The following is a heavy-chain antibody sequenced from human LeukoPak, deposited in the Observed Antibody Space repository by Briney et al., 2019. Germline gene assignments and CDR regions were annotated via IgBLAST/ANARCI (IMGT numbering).Heavy chain of an antibody. V-gene: IGHV3-7*01. CDR2: IKQDVSEK. J-gene: IGHJ3*02. D-gene: IGHD5-18*01. Sequence: PGGSLSLSCAASGFTFSSYWTSWVRQAPGRGMEWVANIKQDVSEKYYVDSVKGRFTISRDNAKNSLYLQMNSLRAEDTAVYYCRGIQLCARTYAFDIWGQGTMVTVSS. CDR3: RGIQLCARTYAFDI. CDR1: GFTFSSYW.